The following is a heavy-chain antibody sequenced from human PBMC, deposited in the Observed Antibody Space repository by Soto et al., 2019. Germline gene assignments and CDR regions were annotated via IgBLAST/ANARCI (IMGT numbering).Heavy chain of an antibody. Sequence: PGESLKISCKGSGYSFTNYWIGWVRQVPGKGLEWMGSIYPGDSDTRYSPSFQGQVTISADKSISTAYLQWSSLRASDTAMYYCAIGGDWYFFDMWAQGTMVTVSS. CDR3: AIGGDWYFFDM. D-gene: IGHD2-21*02. CDR2: IYPGDSDT. V-gene: IGHV5-51*01. CDR1: GYSFTNYW. J-gene: IGHJ3*02.